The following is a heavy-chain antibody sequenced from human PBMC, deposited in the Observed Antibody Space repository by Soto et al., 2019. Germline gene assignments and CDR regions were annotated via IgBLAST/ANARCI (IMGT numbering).Heavy chain of an antibody. CDR2: IYYSGST. J-gene: IGHJ6*03. CDR1: GGSISSYY. CDR3: ARHLRVAGRNYYYYYMDV. D-gene: IGHD3-3*01. Sequence: SETLSLTCTVSGGSISSYYWSWIRQPPGKGLEWIGYIYYSGSTNYNPSLKSRVTISVDTSKNQFSLKLSSVTAADTAVYYCARHLRVAGRNYYYYYMDVWGKGTTVTVSS. V-gene: IGHV4-59*08.